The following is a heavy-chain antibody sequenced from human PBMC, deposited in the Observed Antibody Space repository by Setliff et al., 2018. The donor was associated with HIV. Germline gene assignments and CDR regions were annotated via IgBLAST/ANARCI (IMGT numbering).Heavy chain of an antibody. D-gene: IGHD5-12*01. Sequence: VKVSCKAPGLDFTGSVMQWVRLAGGQRLEWIGWIILDSGHTDYAQRFQGRVTITSDMSTSTCYMELSSLISEDTAMYYCAIRPSGDASGQFAAWGQGTLVTVSS. V-gene: IGHV1-58*02. CDR3: AIRPSGDASGQFAA. CDR1: GLDFTGSV. CDR2: IILDSGHT. J-gene: IGHJ5*02.